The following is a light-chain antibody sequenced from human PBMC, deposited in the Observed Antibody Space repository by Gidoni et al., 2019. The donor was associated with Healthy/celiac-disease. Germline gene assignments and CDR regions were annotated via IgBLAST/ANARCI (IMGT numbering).Light chain of an antibody. J-gene: IGKJ2*01. CDR2: AAS. CDR1: QSISSY. Sequence: DIQLTHPPSSLSASVGDRVTITGRASQSISSYLNWYQQKPGKAPKLLIYAASSLQSGVPPRFSGSGSGTDFTLTISSLQPEDVATYYCQQSYSTPLYTFGQGTKLEIK. V-gene: IGKV1-39*01. CDR3: QQSYSTPLYT.